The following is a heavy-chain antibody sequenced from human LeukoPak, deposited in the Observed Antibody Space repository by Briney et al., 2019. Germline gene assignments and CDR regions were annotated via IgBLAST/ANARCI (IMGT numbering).Heavy chain of an antibody. CDR2: IIESGGGT. D-gene: IGHD3-22*01. CDR3: ARQGGYYYESSASYYFDY. J-gene: IGHJ4*02. Sequence: GGSLRLSCAASGFTFSNYAMSWIRQAPGKGLEWVSGIIESGGGTHYADSVKGRFTISRDNSKNTLYLQMNSLRAEDTAIYYCARQGGYYYESSASYYFDYWGQGTLVTVSS. CDR1: GFTFSNYA. V-gene: IGHV3-23*01.